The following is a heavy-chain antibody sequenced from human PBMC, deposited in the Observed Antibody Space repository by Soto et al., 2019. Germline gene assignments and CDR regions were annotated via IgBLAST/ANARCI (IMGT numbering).Heavy chain of an antibody. J-gene: IGHJ4*02. D-gene: IGHD4-17*01. V-gene: IGHV4-59*01. Sequence: SETQSLTCTVSGGTIRSYDWSWIRQPPGKGLEWIGYIYYSGSTNYNPSLKSRVTISVDTSKNQFSLKLSSVTAADTAVYYCAADDYGDYIDYWGQGTLVTVSS. CDR1: GGTIRSYD. CDR3: AADDYGDYIDY. CDR2: IYYSGST.